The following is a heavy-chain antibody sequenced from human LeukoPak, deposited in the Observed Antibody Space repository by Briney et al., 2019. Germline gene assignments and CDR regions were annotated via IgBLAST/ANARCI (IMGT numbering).Heavy chain of an antibody. Sequence: GGSLRLSCAASGFTFSDYAMGWVRQAPGKGLEWVSAISGSGGSTYYADSVKGRFTISRDNSKNTLYLQMNSLRAEDTAVYYCARRGRYCSSTSCYREYAFDIWGQGTMVTVSS. D-gene: IGHD2-2*01. CDR1: GFTFSDYA. J-gene: IGHJ3*02. V-gene: IGHV3-23*01. CDR3: ARRGRYCSSTSCYREYAFDI. CDR2: ISGSGGST.